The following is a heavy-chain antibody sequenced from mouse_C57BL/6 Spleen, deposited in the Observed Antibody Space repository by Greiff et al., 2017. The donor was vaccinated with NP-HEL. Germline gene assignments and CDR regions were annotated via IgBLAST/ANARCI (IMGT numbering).Heavy chain of an antibody. V-gene: IGHV1-72*01. Sequence: QVQLKQSGAELVKPGASVKLSCKASGYTFTSYWMHWVKQRPGRGLEWIGRIAPNSGGTKYNEKFKSKATLTVDKPSSTAYMQLSSLTSEDSAVYYCASGSSPYAMDYWGQGTSVTVSS. D-gene: IGHD1-1*01. CDR2: IAPNSGGT. CDR1: GYTFTSYW. CDR3: ASGSSPYAMDY. J-gene: IGHJ4*01.